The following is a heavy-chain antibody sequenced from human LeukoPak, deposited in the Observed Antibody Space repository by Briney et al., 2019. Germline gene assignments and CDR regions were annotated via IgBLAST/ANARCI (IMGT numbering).Heavy chain of an antibody. Sequence: GGSLRLSCAASGFTFSSYSMNWVRQAPGKGLEWVSSIRSSSSYIYYADSVKGRFTISRDNAKNTLYLQMNSLRAEDTAVYYCAKDYGPLSSYWGQGILVTVSS. J-gene: IGHJ4*02. CDR2: IRSSSSYI. D-gene: IGHD4-17*01. V-gene: IGHV3-21*04. CDR3: AKDYGPLSSY. CDR1: GFTFSSYS.